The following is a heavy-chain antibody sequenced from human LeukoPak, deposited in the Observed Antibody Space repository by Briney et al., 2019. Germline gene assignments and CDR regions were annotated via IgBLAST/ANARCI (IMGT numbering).Heavy chain of an antibody. V-gene: IGHV4-39*07. CDR1: GGSISSSSYY. Sequence: SETLSLTCTVSGGSISSSSYYWGWIRQPPGKGLEWIGSIYYSGSTYYNPSFKSRVTISVDTSKNQFSLKLSSVTAADTAVYYCASFRHGMDVWGQGTTVTVSS. CDR3: ASFRHGMDV. D-gene: IGHD3-10*01. CDR2: IYYSGST. J-gene: IGHJ6*02.